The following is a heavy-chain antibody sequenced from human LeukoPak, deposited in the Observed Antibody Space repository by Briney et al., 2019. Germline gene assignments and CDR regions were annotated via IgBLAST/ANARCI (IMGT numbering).Heavy chain of an antibody. CDR1: GFTFSSYV. CDR3: AKDRRYYDSSGPNDY. CDR2: ISYDGSNK. V-gene: IGHV3-30*18. J-gene: IGHJ4*02. D-gene: IGHD3-22*01. Sequence: GGSLRRSCAASGFTFSSYVMHWVRQAPGKGLEWVSVISYDGSNKYYADSVKGRFTISRDNSKNTLYLQMNSLRAEDTAVYYCAKDRRYYDSSGPNDYWGQGTLVTVSS.